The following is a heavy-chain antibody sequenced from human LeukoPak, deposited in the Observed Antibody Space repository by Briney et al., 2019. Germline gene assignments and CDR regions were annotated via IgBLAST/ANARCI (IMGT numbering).Heavy chain of an antibody. D-gene: IGHD2-15*01. CDR2: IKQDGSEK. Sequence: GGSLRLSCAASGFTFSSYWMSWVRQAPGKGLEWVTNIKQDGSEKYYVDSVKGRFTISRDNARHSLYLQMNSLRAEDTAVYYCARLFADIVVVVAATPGPGSSKEDYWGQGTLVTVSS. V-gene: IGHV3-7*01. CDR3: ARLFADIVVVVAATPGPGSSKEDY. CDR1: GFTFSSYW. J-gene: IGHJ4*02.